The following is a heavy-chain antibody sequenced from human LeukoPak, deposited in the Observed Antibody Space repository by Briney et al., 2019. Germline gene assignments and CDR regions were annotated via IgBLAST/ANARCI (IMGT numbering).Heavy chain of an antibody. CDR1: GFTFSNYA. J-gene: IGHJ4*02. CDR2: IKTDGSST. CDR3: ARDVKSLDYFDY. V-gene: IGHV3-74*01. Sequence: GGSLRLSCAASGFTFSNYAMHWVRHAPGKGLVWVSRIKTDGSSTSYADSVKGRFTISRDNAKNTLYLQMNSLRAEDTAVYYCARDVKSLDYFDYWGQGTLVTVSS. D-gene: IGHD3-16*01.